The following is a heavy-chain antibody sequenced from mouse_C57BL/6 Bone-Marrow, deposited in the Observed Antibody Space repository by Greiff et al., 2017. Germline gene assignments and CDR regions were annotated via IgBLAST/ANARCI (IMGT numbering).Heavy chain of an antibody. CDR3: TRYTTQN. CDR2: IDPETGGT. D-gene: IGHD1-1*01. Sequence: QVQLQQSGAELVRPGASVTLSCKASGYTFTDYEMHWVKQTPVHGLEWIGAIDPETGGTAYNQKFKGKAILTADQSSSTAYMELRSLTSEDSAVYYCTRYTTQNWGQGTSVTVSA. J-gene: IGHJ4*01. CDR1: GYTFTDYE. V-gene: IGHV1-15*01.